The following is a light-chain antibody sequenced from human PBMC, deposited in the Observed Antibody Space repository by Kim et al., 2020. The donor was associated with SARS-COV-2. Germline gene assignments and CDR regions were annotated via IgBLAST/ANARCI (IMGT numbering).Light chain of an antibody. V-gene: IGKV1D-13*01. Sequence: AIQLTQSPSSLSASVGDRVTITCRVSQGISSAFAWYQQKPGKAPKLLIYDASSLGSGVPSRCSGSGSGTDFTLTISSLQPEDFATYYYQQFNNDPITFDQGTRLGIK. CDR2: DAS. CDR3: QQFNNDPIT. CDR1: QGISSA. J-gene: IGKJ5*01.